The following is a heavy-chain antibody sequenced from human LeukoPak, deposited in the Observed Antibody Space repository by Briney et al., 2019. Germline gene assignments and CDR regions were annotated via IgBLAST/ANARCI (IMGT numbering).Heavy chain of an antibody. CDR2: IRSKAYGATT. V-gene: IGHV3-49*04. D-gene: IGHD3-9*01. J-gene: IGHJ4*02. CDR3: TRFFDILTGYLTFFDF. Sequence: PGRSLRLSCTVSGLNFGDSGLSWVRQAPGKGLEWVGFIRSKAYGATTEYAASLKGRITISRDDSCRIAYLQMNSLKTEDTGVYYCTRFFDILTGYLTFFDFWGQGTLVTVSS. CDR1: GLNFGDSG.